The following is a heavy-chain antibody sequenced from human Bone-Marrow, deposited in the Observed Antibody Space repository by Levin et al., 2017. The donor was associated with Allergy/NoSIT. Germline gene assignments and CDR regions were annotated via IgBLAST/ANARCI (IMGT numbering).Heavy chain of an antibody. D-gene: IGHD1-26*01. CDR3: ARDVSGTYYTFGM. CDR1: GGSVSSHF. J-gene: IGHJ3*02. V-gene: IGHV4-59*02. CDR2: VFHSGST. Sequence: GSLRLSCTVSGGSVSSHFWNWIRHSPGKGLEWIGYVFHSGSTAYNPSLKSRVTISIDTSRNQFSLKLTSVTAADTALYYCARDVSGTYYTFGMWGQGTMVTVSS.